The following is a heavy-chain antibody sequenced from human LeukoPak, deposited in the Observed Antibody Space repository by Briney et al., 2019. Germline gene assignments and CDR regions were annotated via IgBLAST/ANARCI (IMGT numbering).Heavy chain of an antibody. Sequence: PGGSLRLSCAASGFTFSSYGMHWVRQAPGKGLEWVAVISYDGSNKYYADSVKGRFTISRDNAKNSLYLQMNSLRAEDTAVYYCARARDGYPIGYFDYWGQGTLVTVSS. CDR3: ARARDGYPIGYFDY. CDR2: ISYDGSNK. J-gene: IGHJ4*02. CDR1: GFTFSSYG. V-gene: IGHV3-30*03. D-gene: IGHD5-24*01.